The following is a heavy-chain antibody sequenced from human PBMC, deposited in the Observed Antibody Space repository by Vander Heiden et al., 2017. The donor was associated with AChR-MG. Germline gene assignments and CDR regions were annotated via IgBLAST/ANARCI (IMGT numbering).Heavy chain of an antibody. V-gene: IGHV3-7*01. J-gene: IGHJ4*02. D-gene: IGHD1-7*01. CDR2: INEDGSEK. CDR1: GFTFSSLW. CDR3: VRGTTIPGIDY. Sequence: EVHLVESGGDLVQPGGSVRLSCAASGFTFSSLWMNWVRQAPGKGLEWVANINEDGSEKSYVDSVKGRFTISRDNAQNSLFLQMNYLRAEDTAVYYCVRGTTIPGIDYWGQGTLVTVSS.